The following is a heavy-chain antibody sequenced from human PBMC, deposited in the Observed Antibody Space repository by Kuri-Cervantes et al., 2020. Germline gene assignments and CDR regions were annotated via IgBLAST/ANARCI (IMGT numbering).Heavy chain of an antibody. J-gene: IGHJ5*02. CDR3: ARDPHNSYYDILTGYYRTVGWFDP. CDR1: GYTFTSYY. V-gene: IGHV1-46*01. CDR2: INPSGGST. D-gene: IGHD3-9*01. Sequence: ASVKVSCKASGYTFTSYYMHWVRQAPGQGLEWMGIINPSGGSTSYAQKFQGRVTMTRDTSTSTVYMELSSLRSEDTAVYYCARDPHNSYYDILTGYYRTVGWFDPWGQGTLVTVSS.